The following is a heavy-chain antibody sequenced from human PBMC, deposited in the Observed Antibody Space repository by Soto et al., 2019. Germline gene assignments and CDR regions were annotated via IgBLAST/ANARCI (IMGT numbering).Heavy chain of an antibody. V-gene: IGHV3-33*01. CDR3: ARDRGYSYGYVGY. CDR1: GFTFSSYG. CDR2: IWYDGSNK. Sequence: GGSLRLSCAASGFTFSSYGMHWVRQAPGKGLEWVAVIWYDGSNKYYADSVKGRFTISRDNSKNTLYLQMNSLRAEDTAVYYCARDRGYSYGYVGYWGQGTLVTVSS. D-gene: IGHD5-18*01. J-gene: IGHJ4*02.